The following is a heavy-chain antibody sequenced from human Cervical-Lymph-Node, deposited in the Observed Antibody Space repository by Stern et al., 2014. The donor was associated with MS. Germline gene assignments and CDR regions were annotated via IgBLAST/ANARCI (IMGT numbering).Heavy chain of an antibody. Sequence: VQLLESGSELNKPGASVTVSCKASGYTFISYAMNWVRQAPGQGVEWMGWINTNTGNPTFAQAFTGRFVFSLDTSVSTAYLQINNLKAEDTAVYYCARGDKSGATAELDYWGQGTLVTVSS. CDR2: INTNTGNP. CDR3: ARGDKSGATAELDY. D-gene: IGHD4-17*01. V-gene: IGHV7-4-1*02. J-gene: IGHJ4*02. CDR1: GYTFISYA.